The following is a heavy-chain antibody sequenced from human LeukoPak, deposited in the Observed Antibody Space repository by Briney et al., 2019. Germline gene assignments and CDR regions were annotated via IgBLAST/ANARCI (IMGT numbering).Heavy chain of an antibody. J-gene: IGHJ4*02. V-gene: IGHV3-66*01. CDR2: IQTGGST. CDR1: GFTVGGSY. CDR3: ARARDFDY. Sequence: GGSLRLSCVVSGFTVGGSYMNWVRQAPGKGLEWVSVIQTGGSTYYADSVKGRFIISRDNSKNTLYLQMNSLRAEDAAVYYCARARDFDYWGQGTLVTVSS.